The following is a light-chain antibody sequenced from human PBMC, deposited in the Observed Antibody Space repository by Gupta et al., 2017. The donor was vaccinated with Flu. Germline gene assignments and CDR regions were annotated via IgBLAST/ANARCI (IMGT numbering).Light chain of an antibody. CDR1: RRINNY. CDR3: QQGYSTPVT. V-gene: IGKV1-39*01. J-gene: IGKJ4*01. CDR2: AAS. Sequence: DIHVTTAPCSLSASAGDRATITCRAGRRINNYLTWYQQKPGKAPKLLIYAASRLATGVPSRFSGSASGTDFTLTISSLQPEDFATYYCQQGYSTPVTFGGGTKVEIK.